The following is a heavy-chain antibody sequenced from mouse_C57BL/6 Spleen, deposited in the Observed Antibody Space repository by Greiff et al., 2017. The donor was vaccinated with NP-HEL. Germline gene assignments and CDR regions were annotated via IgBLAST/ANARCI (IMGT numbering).Heavy chain of an antibody. CDR2: ISDGGSYT. J-gene: IGHJ3*01. Sequence: EVKVVESGGGLVKPGGSLKLSCAASGFTFSSYAMSWVRQTPEKRLEWVATISDGGSYTYYPDNVKGRFTISRDNAKNNLYLQMSHLKSEDTAMYYCARDDSSGLWFAYWGQGTLVTVSA. V-gene: IGHV5-4*01. D-gene: IGHD3-2*02. CDR1: GFTFSSYA. CDR3: ARDDSSGLWFAY.